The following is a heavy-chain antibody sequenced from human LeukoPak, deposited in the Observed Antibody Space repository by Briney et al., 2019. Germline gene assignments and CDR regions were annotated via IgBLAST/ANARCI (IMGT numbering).Heavy chain of an antibody. CDR3: AREDGYCSGGNCYSYFDS. CDR1: GFTFSNYW. D-gene: IGHD2-15*01. CDR2: IKQDGSET. J-gene: IGHJ4*02. V-gene: IGHV3-7*01. Sequence: PGGSLRLSCAASGFTFSNYWMSWVRQAPGKGLEWVANIKQDGSETYYVDSVKGRFTITRDNTRNSLFLQMYSLRAEDTAVYFCAREDGYCSGGNCYSYFDSWGQGTLVTVSS.